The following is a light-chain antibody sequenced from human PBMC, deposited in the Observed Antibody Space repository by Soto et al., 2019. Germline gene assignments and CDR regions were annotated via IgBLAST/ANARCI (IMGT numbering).Light chain of an antibody. Sequence: QSVLTQPPSVSGAPGQRVTISCTGSSSNIGAGYDLHWYRQLPGTAPKLLIYDDNNRPSGVPDRFSGSNSGTSASLAISGLQAEDEADYYCQSYDSSLTGYVFGTGTKVTVL. CDR1: SSNIGAGYD. CDR2: DDN. CDR3: QSYDSSLTGYV. V-gene: IGLV1-40*01. J-gene: IGLJ1*01.